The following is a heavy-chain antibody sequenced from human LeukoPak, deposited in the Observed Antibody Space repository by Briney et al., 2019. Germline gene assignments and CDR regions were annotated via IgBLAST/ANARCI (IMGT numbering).Heavy chain of an antibody. CDR3: ARTSLVREDAFDT. D-gene: IGHD3-10*01. Sequence: SETLSLTCTVSGGSISSYYWSWIRQPPGKGLEWIGSIYYSGSTYYNPSLKSRVTISVDTSKNQFSLKPSSVTAADTAVYYCARTSLVREDAFDTWGQGTMVTVSS. V-gene: IGHV4-39*07. J-gene: IGHJ3*02. CDR2: IYYSGST. CDR1: GGSISSYY.